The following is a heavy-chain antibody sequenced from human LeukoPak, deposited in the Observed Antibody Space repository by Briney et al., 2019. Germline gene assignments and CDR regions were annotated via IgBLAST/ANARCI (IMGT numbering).Heavy chain of an antibody. J-gene: IGHJ3*02. CDR2: ISFSVNTK. CDR1: GFTFSDYS. CDR3: ARDHAYSRGSFDI. D-gene: IGHD3-16*01. V-gene: IGHV3-48*04. Sequence: PGGSLRLSCAASGFTFSDYSMNWVRQAPGKGLEWVSYISFSVNTKYYGDSVKGRFTISRDNAKNSLYLHMDSLRAEDTAVYYCARDHAYSRGSFDIWGQGTMVTVSS.